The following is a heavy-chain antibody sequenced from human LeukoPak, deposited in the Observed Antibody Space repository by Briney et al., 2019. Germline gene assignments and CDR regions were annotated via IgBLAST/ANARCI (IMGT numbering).Heavy chain of an antibody. CDR2: IIPTLGIG. Sequence: SVKVSCKASGGTFSSYAISWVRQAPGQGLEWMGRIIPTLGIGNYAQKFEDRVTITADKSTSTAYMELSSLRSEDTAMYYCARFYVGTGYFDYWGQGTLVTVSS. V-gene: IGHV1-69*04. CDR1: GGTFSSYA. D-gene: IGHD3-16*01. J-gene: IGHJ4*02. CDR3: ARFYVGTGYFDY.